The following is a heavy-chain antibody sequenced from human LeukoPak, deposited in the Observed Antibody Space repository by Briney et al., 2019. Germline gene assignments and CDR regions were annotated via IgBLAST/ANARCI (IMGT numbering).Heavy chain of an antibody. D-gene: IGHD3-22*01. CDR1: GFTFSSYA. Sequence: VRSLRLSCAASGFTFSSYAMSWVRQAPGKGLEWVSAIFGSVGSKYYTDSEKGRFTISRDNSKNTLYLQMNSLRAEDTAVYYCAKDRTNYYDSSGYWGEGTLVTVSS. CDR3: AKDRTNYYDSSGY. V-gene: IGHV3-23*01. J-gene: IGHJ4*02. CDR2: IFGSVGSK.